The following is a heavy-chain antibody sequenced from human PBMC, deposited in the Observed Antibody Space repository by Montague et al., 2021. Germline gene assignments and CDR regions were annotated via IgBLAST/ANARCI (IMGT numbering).Heavy chain of an antibody. D-gene: IGHD1-26*01. CDR3: AVGSESAWELLHH. CDR1: GDSISSKYF. J-gene: IGHJ5*02. Sequence: SETLSLTCTVSGDSISSKYFWSWVRPPLGKGLEWIGEIYHGTTSYSPSLKGRLTVSMDTSKNQFSLNLSSVTAADTAIYYCAVGSESAWELLHHWGQGILVTVSS. CDR2: IYHGTT. V-gene: IGHV4-4*02.